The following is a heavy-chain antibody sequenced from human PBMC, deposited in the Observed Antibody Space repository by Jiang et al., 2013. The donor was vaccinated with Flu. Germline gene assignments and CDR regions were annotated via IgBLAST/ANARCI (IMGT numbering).Heavy chain of an antibody. J-gene: IGHJ5*02. CDR2: ISSSSSST. D-gene: IGHD6-13*01. CDR3: ARDPKQQLVRHMALNWFDP. V-gene: IGHV3-21*01. CDR1: GFSFSDYV. Sequence: DVQLLESGGGLVKPGGSLRLSCAASGFSFSDYVMNWVRQAPGKGLEWVSSISSSSSSTYYADSVKGRFTISRDNAKNSLYLQMNSLRVEDTAVYYCARDPKQQLVRHMALNWFDPWGREPWSPSPQ.